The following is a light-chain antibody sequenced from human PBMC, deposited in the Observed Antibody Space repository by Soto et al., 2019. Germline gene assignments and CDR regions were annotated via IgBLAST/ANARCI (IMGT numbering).Light chain of an antibody. CDR1: QSVSSN. V-gene: IGKV3-15*01. Sequence: EIVLTQSPATLSVSPGERATLSCRASQSVSSNLAWYQQKPGQAPRLLIYGASIRATGIPARFSGRGSGTDFTLTVISLQSEDFAIYYCQQYDDWPMYTFGQWTKLEI. J-gene: IGKJ2*01. CDR3: QQYDDWPMYT. CDR2: GAS.